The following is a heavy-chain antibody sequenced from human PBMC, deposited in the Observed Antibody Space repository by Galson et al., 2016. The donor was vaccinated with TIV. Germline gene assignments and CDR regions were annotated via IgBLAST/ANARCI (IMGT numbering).Heavy chain of an antibody. D-gene: IGHD4-17*01. J-gene: IGHJ6*02. CDR3: IREGSTVTMHHYFGMDV. CDR2: IYESGTT. V-gene: IGHV4-38-2*02. CDR1: GYSIKGGYF. Sequence: ETLSLTCAVSGYSIKGGYFWGWIRQPPGKGLQWIGSIYESGTTYSNPSLKSRLTMSVDTSKNQFSLKLSSVTAADTAVYYCIREGSTVTMHHYFGMDVWGQGTSVTVSS.